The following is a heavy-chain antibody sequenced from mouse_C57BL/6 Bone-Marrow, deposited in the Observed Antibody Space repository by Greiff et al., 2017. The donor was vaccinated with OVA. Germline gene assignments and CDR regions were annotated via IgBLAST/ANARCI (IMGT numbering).Heavy chain of an antibody. Sequence: QVQLQQSGAELARPGASVKMSCKASGYTFTSHTMHWGKQRPGQGLEWIGYINPSSGYTKNNQKFKDKATLTADKSSSTAYMQLSRLTSGDSAVYYCALITTVVAFDYWGRGTALTVSS. D-gene: IGHD1-1*01. CDR1: GYTFTSHT. CDR3: ALITTVVAFDY. CDR2: INPSSGYT. J-gene: IGHJ2*01. V-gene: IGHV1-4*01.